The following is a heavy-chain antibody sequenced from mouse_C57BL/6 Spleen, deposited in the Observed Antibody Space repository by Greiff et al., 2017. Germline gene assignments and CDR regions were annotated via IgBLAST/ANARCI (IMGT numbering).Heavy chain of an antibody. CDR2: ISSGGDYI. J-gene: IGHJ1*03. CDR1: GFTFSSYA. CDR3: TRDHYYDYDGYFDV. D-gene: IGHD2-4*01. V-gene: IGHV5-9-1*02. Sequence: DVMLVESGEGLVKPGGSLKLSCAASGFTFSSYAMSWVRQTPEKRLEWVAYISSGGDYIYYADTVKGRFTISRDNARNTLYLQMSSLKSEDTAMYYCTRDHYYDYDGYFDVWGTGTTVTVSS.